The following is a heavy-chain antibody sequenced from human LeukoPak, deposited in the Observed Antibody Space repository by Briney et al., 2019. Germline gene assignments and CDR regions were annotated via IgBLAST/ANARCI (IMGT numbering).Heavy chain of an antibody. D-gene: IGHD3-16*01. J-gene: IGHJ4*02. CDR1: GFTFRFYG. CDR3: AKSGQAYHLNQLDY. CDR2: INDGGST. Sequence: PGGSLRLSCAASGFTFRFYGMSWVRQAPGMELKWVSSINDGGSTYYADSVKGRFTISRDNSKNTLYLQMNSLRVEDTAVYYCAKSGQAYHLNQLDYWGQGTLVTVSS. V-gene: IGHV3-23*01.